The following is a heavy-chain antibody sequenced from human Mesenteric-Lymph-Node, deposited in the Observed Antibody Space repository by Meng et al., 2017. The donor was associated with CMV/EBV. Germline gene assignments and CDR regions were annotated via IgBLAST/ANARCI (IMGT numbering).Heavy chain of an antibody. CDR1: GGTLRGNK. Sequence: GGTLRGNKGSRIGKQRGKGKERIGKINKRGSNKKNKKIKRRDTKKVDTSKNQFSLKLNSVTAAEKDVYYCARALHYCSSTSCYLDYWGQGTLVTVSS. CDR3: ARALHYCSSTSCYLDY. D-gene: IGHD2-2*01. CDR2: INKRGSN. J-gene: IGHJ4*02. V-gene: IGHV4-34*04.